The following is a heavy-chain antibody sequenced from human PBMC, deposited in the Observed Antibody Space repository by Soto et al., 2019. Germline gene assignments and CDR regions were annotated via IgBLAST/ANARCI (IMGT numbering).Heavy chain of an antibody. CDR2: IYSGGNT. Sequence: VQLVESGGGLVQPGGSLRLSCAASGFSVSSNYMSWVRQAPGKGLEWVSLIYSGGNTYYADSVKGRFTISRDNSKHTLYLPMNSLRAADTAVYYCARVSGYYYEIDYWGQGTLVTVSS. D-gene: IGHD3-22*01. V-gene: IGHV3-66*01. J-gene: IGHJ4*02. CDR3: ARVSGYYYEIDY. CDR1: GFSVSSNY.